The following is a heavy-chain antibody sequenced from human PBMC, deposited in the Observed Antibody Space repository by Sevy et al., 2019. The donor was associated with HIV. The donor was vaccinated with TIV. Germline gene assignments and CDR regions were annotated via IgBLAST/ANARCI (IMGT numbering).Heavy chain of an antibody. Sequence: GGSLRLSCAASGFIFNSYVMSWVRRAPGKGLEWVSGISGSGGSTYYADSVKGRFTISRDNFKNTLFLEMNSLRAEDTALYYCRATATVTTFHDYWGQGTLVTVSS. D-gene: IGHD4-17*01. CDR1: GFIFNSYV. J-gene: IGHJ4*02. CDR2: ISGSGGST. CDR3: RATATVTTFHDY. V-gene: IGHV3-23*01.